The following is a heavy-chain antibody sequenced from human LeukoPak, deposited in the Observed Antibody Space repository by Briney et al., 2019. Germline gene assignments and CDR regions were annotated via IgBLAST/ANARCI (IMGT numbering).Heavy chain of an antibody. CDR2: ISSTSNYV. Sequence: GGSLRLSCAASGFTFSTYAISWVRQAPGKGLEWVSCISSTSNYVFYADSVRGRFTISRDNAKNSLYLQMNSLRAEDTAVYYCARGGIITSYAFEIWGQGAMVTVSS. CDR3: ARGGIITSYAFEI. D-gene: IGHD1-26*01. CDR1: GFTFSTYA. J-gene: IGHJ3*02. V-gene: IGHV3-21*01.